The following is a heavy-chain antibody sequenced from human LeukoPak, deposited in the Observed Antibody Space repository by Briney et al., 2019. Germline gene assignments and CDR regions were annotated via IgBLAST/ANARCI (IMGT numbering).Heavy chain of an antibody. V-gene: IGHV4-39*01. J-gene: IGHJ4*02. Sequence: SETLSLTCIVSGGSISSSSHYWGWIRQPPGKGLEWIGSIYYSGSTYYSPSLKSRVTISVDTSKNQFSLKLRSVTAADTAVYHCARHWAYCSGGTCYSFDDWGQGTLISVSS. D-gene: IGHD2-15*01. CDR1: GGSISSSSHY. CDR2: IYYSGST. CDR3: ARHWAYCSGGTCYSFDD.